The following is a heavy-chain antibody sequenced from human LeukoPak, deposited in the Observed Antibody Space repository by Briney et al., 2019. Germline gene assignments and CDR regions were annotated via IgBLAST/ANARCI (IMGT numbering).Heavy chain of an antibody. Sequence: GGSLRLSCAASGFTFSSYSMNWVRQAPGKGLEWVSSIGSSSSYIYYADSVKGRFTISRDNAKNSLYLQMNSLRAEDTAVYYCAELGITMIGGVWGKGTTVAISS. CDR3: AELGITMIGGV. V-gene: IGHV3-21*01. CDR1: GFTFSSYS. CDR2: IGSSSSYI. J-gene: IGHJ6*04. D-gene: IGHD3-10*02.